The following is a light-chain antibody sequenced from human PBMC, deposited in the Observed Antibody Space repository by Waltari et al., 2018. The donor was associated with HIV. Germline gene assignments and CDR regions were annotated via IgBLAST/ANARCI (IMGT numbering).Light chain of an antibody. CDR1: QSISNF. CDR2: KAS. CDR3: HHYGDPKET. J-gene: IGKJ2*01. Sequence: DIQLTQSPSTLSASVGDRVTITCRASQSISNFLAWHQHKPGKAPKVLIYKASTLESGVPSRFSGSGSGTAFTLTIDSLQPDDFASYYCHHYGDPKETFGQGTKLQI. V-gene: IGKV1-5*03.